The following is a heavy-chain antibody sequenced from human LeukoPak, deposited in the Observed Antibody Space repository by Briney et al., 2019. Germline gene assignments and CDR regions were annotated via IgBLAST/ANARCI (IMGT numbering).Heavy chain of an antibody. CDR1: GYTFTSYY. D-gene: IGHD1-14*01. Sequence: ASVKVSCKPSGYTFTSYYMHWVRQAPGQGLEWMGIINPNSGSTTYAQKFQGRVTMTRDTSTSTVYMELSSLRSEDTAVYYCAKDRPAEHFDYWGQGTLVTVSS. J-gene: IGHJ4*02. CDR2: INPNSGST. CDR3: AKDRPAEHFDY. V-gene: IGHV1-46*01.